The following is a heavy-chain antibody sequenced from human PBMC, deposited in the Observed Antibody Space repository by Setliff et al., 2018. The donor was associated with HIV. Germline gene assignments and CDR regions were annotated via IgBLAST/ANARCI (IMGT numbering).Heavy chain of an antibody. CDR2: MSHSGST. CDR1: AYSINSGYY. J-gene: IGHJ5*02. V-gene: IGHV4-38-2*01. Sequence: SETLSLTCAVSAYSINSGYYWGWIRQPPGKGLEWIGSMSHSGSTLYNPSLKSRVTISVDTSNNHFSLKLRSVTAADTAVYYCARLGDYGSGGWFDPWGQGTLVTVSS. D-gene: IGHD3-10*01. CDR3: ARLGDYGSGGWFDP.